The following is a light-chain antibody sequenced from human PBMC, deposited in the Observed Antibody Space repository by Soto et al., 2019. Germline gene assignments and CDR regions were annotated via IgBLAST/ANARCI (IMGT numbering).Light chain of an antibody. CDR3: NSHTTLSTLYV. V-gene: IGLV2-14*01. CDR2: EVS. Sequence: QSVLTQPASVSGSPGQSITISCSGTSSDVGGYDFVSWYQQHPGKAPKLMIYEVSHRPSGVSNRFSGSKSGNTASLTISGLQAEDEADYYCNSHTTLSTLYVFGTGTKVTVL. CDR1: SSDVGGYDF. J-gene: IGLJ1*01.